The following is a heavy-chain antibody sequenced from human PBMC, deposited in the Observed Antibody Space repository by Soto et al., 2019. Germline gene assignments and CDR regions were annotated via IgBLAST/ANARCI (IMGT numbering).Heavy chain of an antibody. CDR2: ISYEGSNK. D-gene: IGHD3-10*02. J-gene: IGHJ4*02. CDR3: ASPSIGGHYYVGPLDY. CDR1: GFTFSYYG. V-gene: IGHV3-30*03. Sequence: GSLRLSCAASGFTFSYYGMHWVRQAPGKGLEWVAVISYEGSNKYYSDSVKGRFTISRDNSKNTVYLQMDSLRAEDTAVYYCASPSIGGHYYVGPLDYWGQGTLVTVSS.